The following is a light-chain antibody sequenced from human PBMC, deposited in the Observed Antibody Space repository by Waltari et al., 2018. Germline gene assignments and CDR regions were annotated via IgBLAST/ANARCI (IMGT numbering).Light chain of an antibody. Sequence: EIVLTQSPGTLSLSPGERATLSCRPSQSVSRSLAWYQQKPGQAPRLLIFDASSRATGIPDRFSGSGSGTDFSLTISRLEPGDFAVYYCQKYVSLPATFGQGTKVEI. CDR2: DAS. CDR3: QKYVSLPAT. CDR1: QSVSRS. J-gene: IGKJ1*01. V-gene: IGKV3-20*01.